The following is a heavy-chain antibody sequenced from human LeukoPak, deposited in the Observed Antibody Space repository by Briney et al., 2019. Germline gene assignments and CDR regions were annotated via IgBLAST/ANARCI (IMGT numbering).Heavy chain of an antibody. J-gene: IGHJ6*03. CDR2: ISAYNGNT. V-gene: IGHV1-18*01. CDR3: AREMLYGDYFAGYMDV. Sequence: GASVKVSCKASGYTFTSYGISWVRQAPGQGLEWMGWISAYNGNTNYAQKFQGRVTITADESTSTAYMELSSLRSEDTAVYYCAREMLYGDYFAGYMDVWGKGTTVTISS. D-gene: IGHD4-17*01. CDR1: GYTFTSYG.